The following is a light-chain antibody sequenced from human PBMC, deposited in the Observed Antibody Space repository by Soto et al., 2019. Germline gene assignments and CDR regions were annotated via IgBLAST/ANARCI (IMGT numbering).Light chain of an antibody. Sequence: DIQMTQSPSTLSASVGDRVTITCRASQSSSSWLAWYQQNPGKAPQLLIYQASSLESGVPSRFSGSGSGTEFTLTSSSLQPDDAATYYCQQDNRYYTLGQGTKLEIK. V-gene: IGKV1-5*03. CDR1: QSSSSW. CDR2: QAS. CDR3: QQDNRYYT. J-gene: IGKJ2*01.